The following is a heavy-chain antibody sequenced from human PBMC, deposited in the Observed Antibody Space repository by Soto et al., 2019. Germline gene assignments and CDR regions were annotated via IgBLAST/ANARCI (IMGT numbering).Heavy chain of an antibody. Sequence: EVQLVESGGGLVKPGGSLRLSCAASGFTFSSDSMNWVRQAPGKGLEWVSSISSSSRYIYYADSVKGRITISRDNAKKSLYLQMNSLREDDTAVYYCARGPRGSGSYVDYWGQGTLVTVSS. J-gene: IGHJ4*02. D-gene: IGHD3-10*01. CDR1: GFTFSSDS. V-gene: IGHV3-21*01. CDR2: ISSSSRYI. CDR3: ARGPRGSGSYVDY.